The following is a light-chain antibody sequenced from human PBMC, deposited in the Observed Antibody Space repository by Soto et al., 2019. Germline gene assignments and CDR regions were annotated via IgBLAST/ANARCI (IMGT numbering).Light chain of an antibody. J-gene: IGKJ2*01. CDR1: QGISSA. Sequence: AIQLTQSPSSLSASVGDRVTITCRASQGISSAFAWYQQKPGKAPKLLIYDDCSVESGVPSRFSGSGSWTDFSHTISSLQPEDFTTYYCQQFNSYPHTFGEGTKLEIK. V-gene: IGKV1-13*02. CDR3: QQFNSYPHT. CDR2: DDC.